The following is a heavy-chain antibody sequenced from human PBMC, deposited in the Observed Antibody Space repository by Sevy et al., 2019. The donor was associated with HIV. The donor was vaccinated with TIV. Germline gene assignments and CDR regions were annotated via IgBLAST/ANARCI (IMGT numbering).Heavy chain of an antibody. CDR2: IYTPGNT. Sequence: SETLSLTCTVPGGSISNSYWSWIRQPAGKGLEWIGRIYTPGNTNYNPSPESRVTMSVDTSKNQFSLKLNSVTAADTAVYYCARDLVPGVSEGDDAFDIWGQWTMVTVSS. CDR1: GGSISNSY. V-gene: IGHV4-4*07. J-gene: IGHJ3*02. D-gene: IGHD6-13*01. CDR3: ARDLVPGVSEGDDAFDI.